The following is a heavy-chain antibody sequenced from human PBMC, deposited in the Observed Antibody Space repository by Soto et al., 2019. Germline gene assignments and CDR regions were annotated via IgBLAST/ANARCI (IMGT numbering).Heavy chain of an antibody. CDR3: ARLYCSASSCFSVGAFEI. D-gene: IGHD2-2*01. Sequence: QVQLVESGGGVVQPGRSLRLSCAASGFTFSSYGMHWVRQAPGKGLEWVALIWFDGSDKYYTESVKGRFTISRDNSKSTLDVQMNSLESEDTAVYYGARLYCSASSCFSVGAFEIRGQGPIVTVSS. V-gene: IGHV3-33*01. CDR1: GFTFSSYG. J-gene: IGHJ3*02. CDR2: IWFDGSDK.